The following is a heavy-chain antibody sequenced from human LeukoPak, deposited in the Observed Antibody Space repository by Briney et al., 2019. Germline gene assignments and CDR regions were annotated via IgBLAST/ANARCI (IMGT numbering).Heavy chain of an antibody. CDR2: IYYSGST. CDR3: ARGLAQYYYYYMDV. V-gene: IGHV4-59*01. J-gene: IGHJ6*03. Sequence: KPSETLSLTCTVSGGSISSYYWSWIRQPPGKGLEWIGYIYYSGSTNYNPSLKSRVTISVDTSKNQFSLKLSSVTAADTAVYYCARGLAQYYYYYMDVWGKGTTVTVSS. CDR1: GGSISSYY.